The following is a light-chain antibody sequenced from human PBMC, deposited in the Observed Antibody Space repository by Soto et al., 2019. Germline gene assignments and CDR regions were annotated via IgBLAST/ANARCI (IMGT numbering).Light chain of an antibody. CDR3: HQRRNWPRT. CDR2: NAS. CDR1: QSVRTY. V-gene: IGKV3-11*01. Sequence: EMVLTQSPATLSLFPGKRATLSCRASQSVRTYLPWYQHKPGEAPRLLISNASDSATDIPARFSGSGSGTVFTLTISSLEAYDFAVNYCHQRRNWPRTFGGGTKLEIK. J-gene: IGKJ4*01.